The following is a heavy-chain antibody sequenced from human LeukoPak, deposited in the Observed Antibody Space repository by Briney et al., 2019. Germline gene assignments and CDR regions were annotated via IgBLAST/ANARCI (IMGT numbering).Heavy chain of an antibody. CDR3: AKTPYDLLDV. CDR2: MNNGPGAT. D-gene: IGHD5-12*01. V-gene: IGHV3-23*01. J-gene: IGHJ6*02. CDR1: GFSFSTSP. Sequence: GGSLRLSCAASGFSFSTSPMSWVRQPPGKGLEWVSAMNNGPGATFYRDSVRGRFTISRDDSKSTLYLQMNSLRAEDTGTYYCAKTPYDLLDVWGQGTTVTASS.